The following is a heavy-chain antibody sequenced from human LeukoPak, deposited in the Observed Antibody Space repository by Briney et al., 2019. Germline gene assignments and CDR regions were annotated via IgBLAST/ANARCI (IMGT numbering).Heavy chain of an antibody. D-gene: IGHD2-2*01. CDR3: ARGTEVVPAAMGLYYNGMDV. CDR2: IYPGDSDT. J-gene: IGHJ6*02. V-gene: IGHV5-51*01. CDR1: GYSFTSYW. Sequence: GESLKISCKGSGYSFTSYWIGWVRQMPGKGLEWMGIIYPGDSDTRYSPSLQGQVTISADKSISTAYLQWSRLKASDTAMYYCARGTEVVPAAMGLYYNGMDVWGQGTTVTVSS.